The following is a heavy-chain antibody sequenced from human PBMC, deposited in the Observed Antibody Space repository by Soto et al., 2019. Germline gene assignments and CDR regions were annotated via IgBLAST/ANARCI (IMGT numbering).Heavy chain of an antibody. CDR2: ISSSSSTI. CDR1: GFTFSSYS. CDR3: ARDGDSYYYYYGMDV. V-gene: IGHV3-48*02. Sequence: GGSLRLSCAASGFTFSSYSMNWVRQAPGKGLEWVSYISSSSSTIYYADSVKGRFTISRDNAKNSLYLQMNSLRDEDTAVYYCARDGDSYYYYYGMDVWGQGTTVTVSS. J-gene: IGHJ6*02. D-gene: IGHD2-21*01.